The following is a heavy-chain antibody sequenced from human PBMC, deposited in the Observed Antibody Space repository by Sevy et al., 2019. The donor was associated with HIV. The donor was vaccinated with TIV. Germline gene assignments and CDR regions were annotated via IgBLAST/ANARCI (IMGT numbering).Heavy chain of an antibody. J-gene: IGHJ4*02. Sequence: GGSLRLSCAASGFSFSSYGMHWVRQAPGKGLEWMSYMQYDGSNKDYADSVKGRFTISRDNSKNTLYLKMNSLRVEDTAVFYCVKEGGGEGGDHWGQGTLVTVSS. D-gene: IGHD2-21*01. CDR2: MQYDGSNK. CDR3: VKEGGGEGGDH. CDR1: GFSFSSYG. V-gene: IGHV3-30*02.